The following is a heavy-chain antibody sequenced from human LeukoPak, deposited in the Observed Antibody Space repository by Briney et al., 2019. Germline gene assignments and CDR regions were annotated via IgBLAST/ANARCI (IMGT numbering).Heavy chain of an antibody. Sequence: PGGSLRLSCAASGSTFSNYAMYWVRQAPGKGLEWVTIIWYDGSNKNYADSVKGRFTISRDNSKNTLYLQMNSLRAEDTAVYYCARGAYCSGGRCPGAFDIWGQGTMVTVSS. CDR2: IWYDGSNK. D-gene: IGHD2-15*01. V-gene: IGHV3-33*01. J-gene: IGHJ3*02. CDR1: GSTFSNYA. CDR3: ARGAYCSGGRCPGAFDI.